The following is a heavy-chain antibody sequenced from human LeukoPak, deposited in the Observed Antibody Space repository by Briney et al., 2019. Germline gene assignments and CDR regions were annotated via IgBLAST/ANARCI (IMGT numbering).Heavy chain of an antibody. J-gene: IGHJ4*02. CDR2: VYYTGST. CDR1: GGSISSSGYY. D-gene: IGHD3-10*01. CDR3: ARHRGRYYDSGSYYYFDY. V-gene: IGHV4-39*02. Sequence: SETLSLTCTVSGGSISSSGYYWGWIRQPPGKGLEWVGSVYYTGSTFYNPSLKSRVTTSVDTSRNHFSLNLSSVTAADTAVYYCARHRGRYYDSGSYYYFDYWGQGTLVTVSS.